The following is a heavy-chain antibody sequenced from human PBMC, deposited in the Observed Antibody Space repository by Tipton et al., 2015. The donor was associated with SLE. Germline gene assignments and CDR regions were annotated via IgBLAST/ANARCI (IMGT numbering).Heavy chain of an antibody. CDR1: GFTFRTYA. D-gene: IGHD6-19*01. CDR3: TREVTRDEWLDL. Sequence: SLRLSCAASGFTFRTYAMSWVRQAPGKGLEWVSLIYSGTSSTYYADSMKGRFTISRDNPKNTVYLQLNSLRPEDTAVYYCTREVTRDEWLDLWGQGTLVTVSS. CDR2: IYSGTSST. V-gene: IGHV3-23*03. J-gene: IGHJ5*02.